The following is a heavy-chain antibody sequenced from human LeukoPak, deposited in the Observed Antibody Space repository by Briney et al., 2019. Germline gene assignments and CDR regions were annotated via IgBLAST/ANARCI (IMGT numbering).Heavy chain of an antibody. CDR1: GYTFTSYY. J-gene: IGHJ4*02. V-gene: IGHV1-46*01. CDR2: INPSGGST. Sequence: ASVKVSCKASGYTFTSYYMHWVRQAPGQGLEWMGIINPSGGSTSYAQKFQGRVTMTRDTSTSTVYMELSSLRSEDTAVYYCARAYGSGSYTLLFFNYWGQGTLVTVSS. D-gene: IGHD3-10*01. CDR3: ARAYGSGSYTLLFFNY.